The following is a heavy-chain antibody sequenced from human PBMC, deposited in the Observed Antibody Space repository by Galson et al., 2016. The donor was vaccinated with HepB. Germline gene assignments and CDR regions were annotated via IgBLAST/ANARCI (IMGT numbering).Heavy chain of an antibody. V-gene: IGHV1-2*04. D-gene: IGHD2-8*01. CDR3: ARGDSNYNWFDP. CDR1: YTFTDYY. CDR2: INPKTGGT. Sequence: YTFTDYYIHWVRQAPGQGLEWMGWINPKTGGTHFAQKFQGWVSMTRDTSINTAYMEVTRLRSADTAVYFCARGDSNYNWFDPWGQGTLITVSS. J-gene: IGHJ5*02.